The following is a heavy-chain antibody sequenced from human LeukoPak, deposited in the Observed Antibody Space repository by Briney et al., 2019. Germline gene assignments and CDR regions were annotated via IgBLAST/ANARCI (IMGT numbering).Heavy chain of an antibody. J-gene: IGHJ4*02. V-gene: IGHV3-21*01. Sequence: KPGGSLRLSCAASGFTFSSYSMNWVRQAPGKGLEWVSSISSSSSYIYYADSVKGRFTIPRDNAKNSLYLQMNSLRAEDTAVYYCARDRPGITGTTLPDYWGQGTLVTVSS. D-gene: IGHD1-20*01. CDR3: ARDRPGITGTTLPDY. CDR1: GFTFSSYS. CDR2: ISSSSSYI.